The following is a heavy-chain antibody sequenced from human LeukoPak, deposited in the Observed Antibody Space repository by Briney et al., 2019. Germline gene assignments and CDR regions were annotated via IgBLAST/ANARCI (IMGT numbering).Heavy chain of an antibody. CDR1: GFTFTSSA. D-gene: IGHD6-19*01. J-gene: IGHJ4*02. CDR2: IVVGSGNT. V-gene: IGHV1-58*01. CDR3: AADGGSGWYVVDY. Sequence: SVKVSCKASGFTFTSSAVQWVRQARGQRLEWIGWIVVGSGNTNYAQKFQERVTITRDMSTSTAYMELSSLRSEDTAVYYCAADGGSGWYVVDYWGQGTLVTVSS.